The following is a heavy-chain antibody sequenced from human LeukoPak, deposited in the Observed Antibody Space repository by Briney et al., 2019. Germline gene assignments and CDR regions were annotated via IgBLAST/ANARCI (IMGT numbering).Heavy chain of an antibody. Sequence: SVKVSCKTSGYTFTEYYIHWVRQAPGKGLEWMGGIIPIFGTANYAQKFQGRVTITADKSTSTAYMELSSLRSEDTAVYYCARDPSYYYDSSGPDWGQGTLVTVSS. D-gene: IGHD3-22*01. V-gene: IGHV1-69*06. CDR3: ARDPSYYYDSSGPD. CDR1: GYTFTEYY. J-gene: IGHJ4*02. CDR2: IIPIFGTA.